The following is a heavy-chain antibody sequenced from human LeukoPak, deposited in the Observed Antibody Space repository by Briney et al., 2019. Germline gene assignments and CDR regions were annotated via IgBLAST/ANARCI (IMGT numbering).Heavy chain of an antibody. V-gene: IGHV3-7*03. J-gene: IGHJ4*02. Sequence: QPGGSLRLSCAASGFTFSSHWMGWVRQAPGKGLEWVANINQHGSEKYYVDSMKGRFAISRDNARNSLYLQLNSLRAEDTAVYCCERAGYGGALDYWGQGTLVTVSS. CDR1: GFTFSSHW. D-gene: IGHD4-23*01. CDR2: INQHGSEK. CDR3: ERAGYGGALDY.